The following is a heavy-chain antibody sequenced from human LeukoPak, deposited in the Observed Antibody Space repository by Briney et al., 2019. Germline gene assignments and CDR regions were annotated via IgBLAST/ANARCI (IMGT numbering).Heavy chain of an antibody. J-gene: IGHJ4*02. D-gene: IGHD6-13*01. V-gene: IGHV3-23*01. Sequence: GRSLRLSCAASAFTFSDYAMSWVRQPPGKGLEWVLTISSSGSSSFYADSVKDRFTISRDNSKSTLYVQMNSLRAEDTAVYYCAKGVWYSSSWYSDYWGQGTLVTVSS. CDR1: AFTFSDYA. CDR3: AKGVWYSSSWYSDY. CDR2: ISSSGSSS.